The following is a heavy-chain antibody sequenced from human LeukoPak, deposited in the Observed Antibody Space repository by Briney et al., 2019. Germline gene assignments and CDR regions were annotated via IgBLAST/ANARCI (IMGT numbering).Heavy chain of an antibody. V-gene: IGHV3-23*01. CDR3: AKDRPFTYYYDTTGGFDP. CDR1: GFTFSSYA. CDR2: ISSVGDST. J-gene: IGHJ5*02. Sequence: GGSLRLSCAASGFTFSSYAMSWVRQAPGKGLEWVSTISSVGDSTYYADSVKGRFTISRDNSKNTLYLQMNSLRAEDTAVYYCAKDRPFTYYYDTTGGFDPWGQGTLVTVSS. D-gene: IGHD3-22*01.